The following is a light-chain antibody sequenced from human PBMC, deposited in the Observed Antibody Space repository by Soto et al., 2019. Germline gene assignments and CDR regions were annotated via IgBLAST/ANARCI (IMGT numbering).Light chain of an antibody. Sequence: QSVLTQHPSASGTAGQVVTISCSGGDSNIGSNSVYWYQHLPRMAPKLLIYYNNQRPSGVPDRFSGSRSGTSASLAIVGLRSEDEAVYYCAAWDASLSACVFGNGTKVTVL. J-gene: IGLJ1*01. CDR1: DSNIGSNS. V-gene: IGLV1-47*02. CDR3: AAWDASLSACV. CDR2: YNN.